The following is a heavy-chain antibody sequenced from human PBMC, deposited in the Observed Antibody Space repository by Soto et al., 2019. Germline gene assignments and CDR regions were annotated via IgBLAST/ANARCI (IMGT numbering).Heavy chain of an antibody. V-gene: IGHV4-31*03. J-gene: IGHJ4*02. Sequence: SETLSLTCTVCGGSMSSGVYYWSLIRQHPGKGLEWIGYIYYSGSTYYNPSLKSRVTISVDTSKNQFSLKLSSVTAADTAVFYCARSGSVVSPDFDYWCQGTLVTVSS. CDR2: IYYSGST. CDR1: GGSMSSGVYY. D-gene: IGHD3-10*01. CDR3: ARSGSVVSPDFDY.